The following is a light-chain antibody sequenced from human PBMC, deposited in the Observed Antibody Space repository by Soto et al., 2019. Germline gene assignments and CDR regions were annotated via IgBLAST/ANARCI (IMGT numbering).Light chain of an antibody. V-gene: IGKV1-8*01. Sequence: AIRMTQSPSSFSASTGDRVTITCRASQGISSYLAWYQQKPGKAPKLLIYAASTLQSGVPSRFSGSGSGTDFTLTISCLQSADYATYYCQQYYSSWTFGQGTKVEIK. CDR2: AAS. CDR3: QQYYSSWT. CDR1: QGISSY. J-gene: IGKJ1*01.